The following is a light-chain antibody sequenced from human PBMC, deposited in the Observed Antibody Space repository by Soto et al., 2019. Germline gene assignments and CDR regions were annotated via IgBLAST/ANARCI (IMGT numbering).Light chain of an antibody. CDR1: SSDVSGYDF. CDR2: DVT. V-gene: IGLV2-14*03. J-gene: IGLJ1*01. CDR3: SSYISSSTLEV. Sequence: QSALTQPASVSGSPGQSITISCTGTSSDVSGYDFVSWFQQHPGKAPKLMIYDVTNRPSGVSDRFSGSKSANTASLTISGLQAEDEADYYCSSYISSSTLEVFGTGTKATVL.